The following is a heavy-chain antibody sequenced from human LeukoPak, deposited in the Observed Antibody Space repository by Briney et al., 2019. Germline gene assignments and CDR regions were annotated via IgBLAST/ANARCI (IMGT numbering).Heavy chain of an antibody. CDR1: GFTVSSIH. Sequence: GGSLRLSCAASGFTVSSIHMVWVRQAPGKGLEWVSVTYTGGNSYYADSVKGRFIISRDISKNTLYLQMNSLRAVDSALYYCASGGRGSAAVVAPRSFDIWGQGTMVTVSS. J-gene: IGHJ3*02. CDR2: TYTGGNS. V-gene: IGHV3-53*01. D-gene: IGHD3-22*01. CDR3: ASGGRGSAAVVAPRSFDI.